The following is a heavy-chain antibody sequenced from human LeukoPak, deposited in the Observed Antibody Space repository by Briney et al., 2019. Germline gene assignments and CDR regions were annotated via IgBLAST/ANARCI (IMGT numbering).Heavy chain of an antibody. CDR3: AREGNDYGDY. CDR2: ISSSTSYI. J-gene: IGHJ4*02. V-gene: IGHV3-21*01. CDR1: GFTFSSDS. Sequence: SGGSLRLSCAASGFTFSSDSMSWVRQAPGKGLEWVSSISSSTSYIYYADSVKGRFTISRHNAKNSLYLQMNSLRAEDTAVYYCAREGNDYGDYWGQGTLVTVSS.